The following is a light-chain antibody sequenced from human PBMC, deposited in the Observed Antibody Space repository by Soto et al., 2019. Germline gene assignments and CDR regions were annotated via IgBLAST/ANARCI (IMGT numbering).Light chain of an antibody. J-gene: IGKJ5*01. V-gene: IGKV3-20*01. CDR2: GAS. CDR3: QQYTGPPTT. Sequence: EIGLTQSPGTLSLSPGDRATLSCRASESVGSTYVAWYQQKPGQAPRLLIYGASTRAAGIPDRFSGSGSGTDFTLTITRLQPEDSAVYFCQQYTGPPTTFGQGTRLEI. CDR1: ESVGSTY.